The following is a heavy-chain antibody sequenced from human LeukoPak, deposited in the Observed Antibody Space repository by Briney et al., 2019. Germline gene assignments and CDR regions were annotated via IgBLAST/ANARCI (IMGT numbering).Heavy chain of an antibody. CDR1: GFTFSSYG. D-gene: IGHD2-2*01. Sequence: GGALRLSGAASGFTFSSYGMSWVRQAPGKGLEWVANIKQDGSEKYYVDSVKGRFTISRDNAKNSLYLQMNSLRAEDTAVYYCARAPQYCSSTSCYWYWNYWGQGTLVTVSS. CDR3: ARAPQYCSSTSCYWYWNY. CDR2: IKQDGSEK. V-gene: IGHV3-7*05. J-gene: IGHJ4*02.